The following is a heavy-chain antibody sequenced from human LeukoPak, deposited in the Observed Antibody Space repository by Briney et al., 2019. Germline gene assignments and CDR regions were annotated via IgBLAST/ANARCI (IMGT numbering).Heavy chain of an antibody. CDR1: GFTFNSYT. J-gene: IGHJ4*02. CDR3: AREEGGRLGIDYYFDY. D-gene: IGHD7-27*01. V-gene: IGHV3-21*01. Sequence: GGSLRLSCAASGFTFNSYTMNWVRQAPGKGLEWVSSISSSGSYIFFADSLRGRFTISRDNARNSLFLQMNSLRAEDTAVYYCAREEGGRLGIDYYFDYWGQGTLVTVSS. CDR2: ISSSGSYI.